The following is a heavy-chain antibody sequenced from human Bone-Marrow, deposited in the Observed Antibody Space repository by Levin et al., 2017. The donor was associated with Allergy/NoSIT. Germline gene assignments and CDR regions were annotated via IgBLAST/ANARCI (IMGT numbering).Heavy chain of an antibody. CDR3: ARALYYDILTGYRHYYYGMDV. V-gene: IGHV1-69*01. J-gene: IGHJ6*02. Sequence: KISCKASGGTFSSYAISWVRQAPGQGLEWMGGIIPIFGTANYAQKFQGRVTITADESTSTAYMELSSLRSEDTAVYYCARALYYDILTGYRHYYYGMDVWGQGTTVTVSS. CDR2: IIPIFGTA. CDR1: GGTFSSYA. D-gene: IGHD3-9*01.